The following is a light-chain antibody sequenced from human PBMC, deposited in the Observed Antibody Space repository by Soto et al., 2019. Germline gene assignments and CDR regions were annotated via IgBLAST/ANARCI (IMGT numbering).Light chain of an antibody. V-gene: IGKV1-5*03. CDR1: QSIGRW. CDR3: HQYNNYPGA. Sequence: DIQMTQSPSTLSASVGDRVTITCRASQSIGRWLAWYQHKPGKAPKVLIYKASSLQSEVPSRFSGSGSGTEFTLTISSLQPDDFATYYCHQYNNYPGAFGQGTKVEIK. CDR2: KAS. J-gene: IGKJ1*01.